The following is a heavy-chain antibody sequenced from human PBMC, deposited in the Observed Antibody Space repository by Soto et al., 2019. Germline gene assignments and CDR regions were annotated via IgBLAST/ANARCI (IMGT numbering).Heavy chain of an antibody. CDR1: GFTFSTYG. V-gene: IGHV3-30*18. Sequence: GGSLRLSCVASGFTFSTYGIHWVRQAPGKGLQWVAFISHDGNTKNYAESVKGRFFISRDKSRNTVYLHMNTLRPEDTALYHCAKDYIGSSNVFDVWGRGTVVTVSS. J-gene: IGHJ3*01. D-gene: IGHD2-15*01. CDR3: AKDYIGSSNVFDV. CDR2: ISHDGNTK.